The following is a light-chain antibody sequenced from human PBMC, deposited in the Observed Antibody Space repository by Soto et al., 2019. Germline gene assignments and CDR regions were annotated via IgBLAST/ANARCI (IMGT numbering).Light chain of an antibody. CDR2: ATS. CDR3: QQYGNSPGYS. Sequence: EIVLTQSPGTLSLSPGESVTLSCRASQSVSSIYLAWYQQKPGQAPRLVIYATSSRATGIPDRFSGSGSGTDFTLTISRLEHEDFAVYYCQQYGNSPGYSFGQGTRLEI. V-gene: IGKV3-20*01. J-gene: IGKJ2*03. CDR1: QSVSSIY.